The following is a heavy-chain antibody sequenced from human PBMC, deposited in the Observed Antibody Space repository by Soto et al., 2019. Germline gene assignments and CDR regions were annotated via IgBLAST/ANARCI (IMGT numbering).Heavy chain of an antibody. CDR2: MKHDGSEE. V-gene: IGHV3-7*01. CDR3: ARGHYGASAAYWYFDV. CDR1: GFTFSSYW. Sequence: EVQLVESGGGLVQPGGSLRLSCAASGFTFSSYWMSWVRQAPGKGLEWVANMKHDGSEEYYVDSVKGRFTISRDNAKNSLYLQMNSLRAEDTAMYYCARGHYGASAAYWYFDVWGRGTLVTVSA. J-gene: IGHJ2*01. D-gene: IGHD4-17*01.